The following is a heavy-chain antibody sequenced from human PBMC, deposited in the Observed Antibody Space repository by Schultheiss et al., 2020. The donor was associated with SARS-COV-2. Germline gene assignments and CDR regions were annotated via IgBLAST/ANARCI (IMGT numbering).Heavy chain of an antibody. CDR3: ARGAADPGSYYFDY. V-gene: IGHV4-38-2*01. D-gene: IGHD6-13*01. J-gene: IGHJ4*02. CDR1: GYSISSGYY. CDR2: IYHSGST. Sequence: SETLSLTCAVSGYSISSGYYWGWIRQPPGKGLEWIGSIYHSGSTNYNPSLKSRVTISVDKSKNQFSLKLSSVTAADTAVYYCARGAADPGSYYFDYWGQGTLVTVSS.